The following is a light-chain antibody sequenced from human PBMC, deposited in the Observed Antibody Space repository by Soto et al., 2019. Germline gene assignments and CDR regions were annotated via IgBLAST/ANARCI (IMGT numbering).Light chain of an antibody. CDR2: WAS. J-gene: IGKJ4*01. CDR3: QQYYSTLLT. V-gene: IGKV4-1*01. Sequence: DIVMTQSPDSLAVSLGERATINCKSSQSVLYSSNNKNYLAWYQQKPGQPPKLLIYWASTRESGVPDRFSGSGSGTDFTLTISSLQAEDVPVYYRQQYYSTLLTFGGGTKVEIX. CDR1: QSVLYSSNNKNY.